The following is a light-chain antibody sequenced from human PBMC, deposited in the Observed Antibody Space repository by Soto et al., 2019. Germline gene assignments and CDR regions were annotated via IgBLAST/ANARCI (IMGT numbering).Light chain of an antibody. V-gene: IGKV3-15*01. Sequence: EIVLTQSPATLSLSPGERATLSCRASQNVANYLDWYQQKPGQAPRLLIYHASTRATGIPARFSGSGSGTEFTLTISSLQSEDFAVYYCQQYNNWPPWTFGQGTKVDIK. CDR1: QNVANY. CDR3: QQYNNWPPWT. J-gene: IGKJ1*01. CDR2: HAS.